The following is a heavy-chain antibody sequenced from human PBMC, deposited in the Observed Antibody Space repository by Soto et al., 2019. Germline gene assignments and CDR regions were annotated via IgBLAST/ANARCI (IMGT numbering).Heavy chain of an antibody. V-gene: IGHV3-23*01. D-gene: IGHD6-13*01. J-gene: IGHJ3*02. CDR1: GFTFSSYA. CDR3: AKDPAARRAFDI. Sequence: GGSLRLSCAASGFTFSSYAMSWVRQAPGKGLEWVSAISGSGGSTYYADSMKGRFTISRDNSKNTLYLQMNSLRAEDTAVYYCAKDPAARRAFDIWGQGTMVTVSS. CDR2: ISGSGGST.